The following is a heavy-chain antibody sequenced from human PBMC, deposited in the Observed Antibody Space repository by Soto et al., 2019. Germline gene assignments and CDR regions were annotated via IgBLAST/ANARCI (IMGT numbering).Heavy chain of an antibody. D-gene: IGHD5-18*01. Sequence: QVQLVQSGAEVKKPGSSVKVSCKASGGTFSNYALTWVRQAPGQGLEWMGGIIPLSGTPNYAQKFQGRVTITADKSTTTVYMELSGLRYEDTAVYYCTRGIQLWYWGQGTLVTVSS. CDR2: IIPLSGTP. CDR1: GGTFSNYA. CDR3: TRGIQLWY. V-gene: IGHV1-69*06. J-gene: IGHJ4*02.